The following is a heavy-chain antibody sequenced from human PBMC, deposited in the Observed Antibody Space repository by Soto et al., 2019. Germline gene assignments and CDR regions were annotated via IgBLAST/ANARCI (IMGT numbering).Heavy chain of an antibody. CDR3: ARDLFGAEDS. V-gene: IGHV3-33*01. CDR2: IWYDGSNK. J-gene: IGHJ4*02. Sequence: QVQLVESGGGMVQPGRSLRLSCAASGFTFSSYGMHWVRQAPGKGLEWVAVIWYDGSNKHYADSVKGRFTISRDNSKYTLYVQMNSLRAEDTAVYYCARDLFGAEDSWGQGTLVTVSS. CDR1: GFTFSSYG. D-gene: IGHD3-10*01.